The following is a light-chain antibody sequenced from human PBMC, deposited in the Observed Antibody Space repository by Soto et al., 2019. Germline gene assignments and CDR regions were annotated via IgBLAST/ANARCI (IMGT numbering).Light chain of an antibody. CDR2: GNS. J-gene: IGLJ2*01. Sequence: QSVLTQPPSVSGAPGQRVTISCTGSSSNIGAGYDVHWYQQLPGTAPKLLIYGNSNRSSGVPDRFSGSKSGTSASLAITGLQAEDEADYYCQSYDSSLSGVVCGGGTKLTVL. V-gene: IGLV1-40*01. CDR3: QSYDSSLSGVV. CDR1: SSNIGAGYD.